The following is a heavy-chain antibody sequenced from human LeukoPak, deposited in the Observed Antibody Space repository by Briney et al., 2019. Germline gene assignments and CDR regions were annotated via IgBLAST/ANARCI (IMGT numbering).Heavy chain of an antibody. CDR2: IYHSGST. CDR1: GGSISDIY. J-gene: IGHJ4*02. CDR3: AREPQYRGRTYFDY. V-gene: IGHV4-59*12. Sequence: SSETLSLTCTVSGGSISDIYWSWIRQPPGKGLEWIGDIYHSGSTDYNPSLKSRVTISVDTSKNQFSLKLSSVTAADTAVYYCAREPQYRGRTYFDYWGQGTLVTVSS. D-gene: IGHD5-18*01.